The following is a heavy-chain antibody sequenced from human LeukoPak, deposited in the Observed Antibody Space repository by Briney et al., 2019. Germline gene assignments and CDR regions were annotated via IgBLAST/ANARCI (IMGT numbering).Heavy chain of an antibody. V-gene: IGHV3-33*01. CDR2: IWYDGSNK. CDR1: GFTFSNYA. D-gene: IGHD1/OR15-1a*01. Sequence: PGRSLRLSCAASGFTFSNYALNWVRQAPGKGLERVAFIWYDGSNKYYADSVKGRFTISRDSSKNTLYLQMNSLRAEDTAVYYCARSSTGTEYYYYYMDVWGKGTTVTVSS. CDR3: ARSSTGTEYYYYYMDV. J-gene: IGHJ6*03.